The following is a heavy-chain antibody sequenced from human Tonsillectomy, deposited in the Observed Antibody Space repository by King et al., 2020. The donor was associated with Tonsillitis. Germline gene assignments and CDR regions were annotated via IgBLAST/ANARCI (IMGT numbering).Heavy chain of an antibody. Sequence: QLVQSGGGLVQPGGSLRLSCAASGFTFNNYWMSWIRQAPGKGLEWVAHIKQDGSEKYYVDSVKGRFTISRDNAKNSLYLQMDSLRAEDTAVYYCLRASVRANQPSVWGQGTLVTVSS. CDR3: LRASVRANQPSV. D-gene: IGHD2-2*01. CDR2: IKQDGSEK. J-gene: IGHJ4*02. CDR1: GFTFNNYW. V-gene: IGHV3-7*01.